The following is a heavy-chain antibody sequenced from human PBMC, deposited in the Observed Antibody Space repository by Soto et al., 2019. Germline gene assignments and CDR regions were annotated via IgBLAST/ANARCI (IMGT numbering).Heavy chain of an antibody. V-gene: IGHV1-3*01. CDR2: INAGNGNT. Sequence: QVQLVQSGAEVKKPGASVKVSCKASGYTFTSYAMQWVRQAPGQRLEWMGWINAGNGNTKYSQKFQGRVTITRDTSASTAYMELSSLRSEDTAVYYCARGSNSGWYAGYYYYMDVWGKGTTVTVSS. J-gene: IGHJ6*03. CDR3: ARGSNSGWYAGYYYYMDV. D-gene: IGHD6-19*01. CDR1: GYTFTSYA.